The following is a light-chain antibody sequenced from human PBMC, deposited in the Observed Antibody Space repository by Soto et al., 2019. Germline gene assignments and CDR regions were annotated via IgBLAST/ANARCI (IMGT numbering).Light chain of an antibody. J-gene: IGKJ2*01. CDR2: GAS. V-gene: IGKV3-15*01. CDR3: QQYNNWPLYT. Sequence: EIVMTQSPATLSVSPGERATLSCRASQSVSSNLAWYQQKPGQAPRLLIYGASTRATGIPARFSGSGSGTELTLTISSLQSEDFAVDSCQQYNNWPLYTFGQGTKLDIK. CDR1: QSVSSN.